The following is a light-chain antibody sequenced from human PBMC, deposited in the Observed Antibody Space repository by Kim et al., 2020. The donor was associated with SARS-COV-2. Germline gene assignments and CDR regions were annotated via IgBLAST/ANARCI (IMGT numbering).Light chain of an antibody. CDR2: DVF. CDR1: SNDVGGYDY. V-gene: IGLV2-11*01. Sequence: GQSLTISCTGSSNDVGGYDYVSWYQQLPGKAPKLMLYDVFKRPSGVPDRFSGSKSGTTASLTISGLQAEDEADYYCCSYAGTYSYVFGTGTKVTVL. CDR3: CSYAGTYSYV. J-gene: IGLJ1*01.